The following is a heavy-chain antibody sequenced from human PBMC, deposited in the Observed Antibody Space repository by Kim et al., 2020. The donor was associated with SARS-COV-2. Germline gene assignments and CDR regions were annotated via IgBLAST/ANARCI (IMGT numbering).Heavy chain of an antibody. V-gene: IGHV1-3*01. D-gene: IGHD4-17*01. J-gene: IGHJ4*02. Sequence: TKYSQKFQGRVTITRDTSASTAYMELSSLRSEDTAVYYCARDDDGRYFDYWGQGTLVTVSS. CDR2: T. CDR3: ARDDDGRYFDY.